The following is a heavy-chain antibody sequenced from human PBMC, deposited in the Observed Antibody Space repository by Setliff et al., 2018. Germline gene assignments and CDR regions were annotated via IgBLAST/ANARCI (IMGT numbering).Heavy chain of an antibody. CDR3: ASGGYNYGALDY. D-gene: IGHD5-18*01. CDR1: GGSISGYY. CDR2: FHTYGSP. J-gene: IGHJ4*02. Sequence: SETLSLTCKVSGGSISGYYLTWIRQPPGKGLEWIGYFHTYGSPHYNPSLRSRVTISVDTSKNQFSLKLNSVTAADTAVYYCASGGYNYGALDYWGQGALVTVPQ. V-gene: IGHV4-4*08.